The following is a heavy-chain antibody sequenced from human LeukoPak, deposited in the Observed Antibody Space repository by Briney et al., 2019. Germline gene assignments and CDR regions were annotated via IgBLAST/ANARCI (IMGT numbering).Heavy chain of an antibody. J-gene: IGHJ5*02. Sequence: GGSLRLSCAASGFTFSSYAMSWVRRAPGKGLEWVSSISSSSSYIYYADSVKGRFTISRDNAKNSLYLQMNSLRAEDTAVYYCARDMGSGPNWFDPWGQGTLVTVSS. V-gene: IGHV3-21*01. CDR1: GFTFSSYA. CDR3: ARDMGSGPNWFDP. D-gene: IGHD3-10*01. CDR2: ISSSSSYI.